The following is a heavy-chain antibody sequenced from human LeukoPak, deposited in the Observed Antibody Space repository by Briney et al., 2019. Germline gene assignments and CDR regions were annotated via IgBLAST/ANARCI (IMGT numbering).Heavy chain of an antibody. Sequence: PSETLSLTCAVYGGSFSGYYWSWIRQPPGKGLEWIGEINHSGSTNHNPSLKSRVTISVDTSKNQFSLKLSSVTAADTAVYYCARGRIHVRYFDYWGQGTLVTVSS. V-gene: IGHV4-34*01. J-gene: IGHJ4*02. CDR1: GGSFSGYY. CDR3: ARGRIHVRYFDY. D-gene: IGHD5-18*01. CDR2: INHSGST.